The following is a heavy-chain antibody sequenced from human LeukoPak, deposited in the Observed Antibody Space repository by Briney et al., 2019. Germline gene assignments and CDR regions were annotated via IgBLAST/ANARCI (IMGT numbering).Heavy chain of an antibody. CDR1: GFTFSSYA. CDR2: ISYDGSNK. J-gene: IGHJ4*02. Sequence: GGSLRLSCAASGFTFSSYAMHWVRQAPGKGLEWVAVISYDGSNKYYADPVKGRFTISRDNSKNTLYLQMNSLRAEDTAAYYCAREVTMIVVVTVYYFDYWGQGTLVTVSS. CDR3: AREVTMIVVVTVYYFDY. D-gene: IGHD3-22*01. V-gene: IGHV3-30*04.